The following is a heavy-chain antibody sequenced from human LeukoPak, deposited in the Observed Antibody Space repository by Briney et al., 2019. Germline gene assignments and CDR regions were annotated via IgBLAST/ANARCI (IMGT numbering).Heavy chain of an antibody. D-gene: IGHD4-17*01. CDR3: ARVDYGDYIDYYYYGMDV. CDR1: GGSFSGYY. J-gene: IGHJ6*02. Sequence: SETLSLTCAVYGGSFSGYYWSWLRQPPGRGLEWVGEINHSGSTNYNPSLKSRVTISVDTSKNQFSLKLSSVTAADTAVYYCARVDYGDYIDYYYYGMDVWGQGTTVTVSS. V-gene: IGHV4-34*01. CDR2: INHSGST.